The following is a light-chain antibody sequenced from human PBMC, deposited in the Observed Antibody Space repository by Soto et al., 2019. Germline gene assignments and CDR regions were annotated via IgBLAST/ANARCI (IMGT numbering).Light chain of an antibody. V-gene: IGKV1-8*01. CDR2: AAS. Sequence: AIRMTQSPSSFSASTGERVTITCRASQGISSYLAWYQQKPGKAPKLLIYAASTLQSGVPSRFSGSGSGTDFTLTISCLQSEDFATYYCQQYYSYPLSFGGGTKVDIK. CDR3: QQYYSYPLS. CDR1: QGISSY. J-gene: IGKJ4*01.